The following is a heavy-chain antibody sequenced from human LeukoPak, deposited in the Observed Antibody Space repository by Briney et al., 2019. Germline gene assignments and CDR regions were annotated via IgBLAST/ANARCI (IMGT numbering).Heavy chain of an antibody. Sequence: GSVKVSCKASGYTFTGYYMHWVRQAPGQGLEWMGWINPNSGGTNYAQKFQGRVTMTRDTSISTAYMELSRLRSDDTAVYYCAREYYYVSETSYYYYRDVWGKGTRVTVS. CDR3: AREYYYVSETSYYYYRDV. CDR1: GYTFTGYY. D-gene: IGHD3-10*01. V-gene: IGHV1-2*02. CDR2: INPNSGGT. J-gene: IGHJ6*03.